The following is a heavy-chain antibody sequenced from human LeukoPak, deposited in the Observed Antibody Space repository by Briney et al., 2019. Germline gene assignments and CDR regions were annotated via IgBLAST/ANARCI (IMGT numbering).Heavy chain of an antibody. CDR1: GFTFSSYG. CDR2: ISYDGSNK. V-gene: IGHV3-30*18. Sequence: GGSLRLSCAASGFTFSSYGMHWVRQAPGQGLEWVAVISYDGSNKYYADSVKGRFTISRDNSKNTLYLQMNSLRAEDTAVYYCAKDRAYGMDVWGQGTTVTVSS. J-gene: IGHJ6*02. CDR3: AKDRAYGMDV.